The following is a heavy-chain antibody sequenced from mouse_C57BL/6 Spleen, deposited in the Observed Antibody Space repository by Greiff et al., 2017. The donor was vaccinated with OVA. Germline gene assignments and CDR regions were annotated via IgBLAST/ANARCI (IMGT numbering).Heavy chain of an antibody. Sequence: DVQLQESGPGMVKPSQSLSLTCTVTGYSITSGYDWHWIRHFPGNKLEWMGYISYSGSTNYNPSLKSRIPFTLDKSKNHFFLKLHSVNTEDTATYYCARSMVTTGSYAMDYWGQGTSVTVSS. J-gene: IGHJ4*01. CDR1: GYSITSGYD. D-gene: IGHD2-2*01. CDR3: ARSMVTTGSYAMDY. V-gene: IGHV3-1*01. CDR2: ISYSGST.